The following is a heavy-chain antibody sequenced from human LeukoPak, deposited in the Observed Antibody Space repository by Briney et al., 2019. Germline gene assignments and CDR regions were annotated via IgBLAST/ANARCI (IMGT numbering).Heavy chain of an antibody. CDR2: MNPNSGST. CDR1: GYTFTSYD. V-gene: IGHV1-8*03. Sequence: GASVKVSCKASGYTFTSYDINWVRQATGQGLEWMGWMNPNSGSTGYAQKFQGRVTITRNTSISTAYMELSSLRSDDTAVYFCARDGEMATIEGLDYWGQGTLVTVSS. J-gene: IGHJ4*02. CDR3: ARDGEMATIEGLDY. D-gene: IGHD5-24*01.